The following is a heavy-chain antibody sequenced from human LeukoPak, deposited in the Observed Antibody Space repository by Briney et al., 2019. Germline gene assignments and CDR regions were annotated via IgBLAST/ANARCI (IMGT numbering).Heavy chain of an antibody. V-gene: IGHV4-59*01. CDR1: GGSFSSYF. Sequence: SETLSLTCTVSGGSFSSYFWSWIRQPPGKGLEWIGYIYYIGSTHYNSSLKSRVTISLDTSRNQFSLKLSSVTAADTAVYYCARQLGDRLLFDYWGQGTLVTVSS. J-gene: IGHJ4*02. CDR3: ARQLGDRLLFDY. D-gene: IGHD2-21*01. CDR2: IYYIGST.